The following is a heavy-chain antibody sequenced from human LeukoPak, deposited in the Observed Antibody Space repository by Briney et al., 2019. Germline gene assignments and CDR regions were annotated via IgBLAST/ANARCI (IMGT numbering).Heavy chain of an antibody. CDR3: ARDVVSRWSKDGYNRGAPATGGMDV. Sequence: SVKVSCKASGGTFSSYAISWVRQAPGQGLEWMGRIIPILGIANYAQKFQGRVTITADKSTSTAYMELSSLRSEDTAVYYCARDVVSRWSKDGYNRGAPATGGMDVWGQGTTVTVSS. D-gene: IGHD5-24*01. V-gene: IGHV1-69*04. J-gene: IGHJ6*02. CDR2: IIPILGIA. CDR1: GGTFSSYA.